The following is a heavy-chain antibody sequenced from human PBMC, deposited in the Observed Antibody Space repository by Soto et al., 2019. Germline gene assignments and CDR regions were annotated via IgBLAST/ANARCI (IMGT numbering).Heavy chain of an antibody. D-gene: IGHD6-19*01. V-gene: IGHV3-30*18. Sequence: QVQLVESGGGLVQPGTSLRLSCAASGFTFSTHGMHWVRQAPGKGLQWVAMISHDGSAKHYVDSVKGRFTISRDTSKNTLLLKMDILRGEDTALYYCVKDWGETGWYKWFGSWGQGTMVTVSS. CDR2: ISHDGSAK. J-gene: IGHJ5*01. CDR3: VKDWGETGWYKWFGS. CDR1: GFTFSTHG.